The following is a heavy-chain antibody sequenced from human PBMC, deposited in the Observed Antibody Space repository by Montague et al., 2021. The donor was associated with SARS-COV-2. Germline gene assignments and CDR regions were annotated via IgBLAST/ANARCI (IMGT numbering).Heavy chain of an antibody. Sequence: PALVKPTQTLTLTCTFSGFSLSTSGMCVCWIRQPPGKALEWLALIDWDDDKYYSTSLKTRLTISKDTSKNQVVLTMTNMDPVDTATYYCARMTTVVTLGYYYYYGMDVWGQGATVTVSS. J-gene: IGHJ6*02. V-gene: IGHV2-70*01. D-gene: IGHD4-23*01. CDR3: ARMTTVVTLGYYYYYGMDV. CDR2: IDWDDDK. CDR1: GFSLSTSGMC.